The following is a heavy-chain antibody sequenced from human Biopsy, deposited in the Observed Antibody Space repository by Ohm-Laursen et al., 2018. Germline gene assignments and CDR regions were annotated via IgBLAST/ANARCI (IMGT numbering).Heavy chain of an antibody. Sequence: SETLSFTCTVSSGSISGYYWTWIRQAPGKGLEFIGYVYSSGSTNYNPSLKSRATISLDTSRNQVSLRLSSVTAADTAVYYCARGIAVVRSLDVWGQGTTVTVSS. CDR2: VYSSGST. V-gene: IGHV4-59*08. CDR1: SGSISGYY. D-gene: IGHD5-18*01. J-gene: IGHJ6*02. CDR3: ARGIAVVRSLDV.